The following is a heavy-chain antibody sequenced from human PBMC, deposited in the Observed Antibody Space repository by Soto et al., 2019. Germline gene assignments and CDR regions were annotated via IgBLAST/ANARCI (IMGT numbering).Heavy chain of an antibody. V-gene: IGHV3-15*07. CDR1: GFTFSNAW. D-gene: IGHD6-6*01. CDR2: IKSKTDGGTT. CDR3: TTDFKDGIAARGFQEDGYYYGMDV. Sequence: GGSLRLSCAASGFTFSNAWMNWVRQAPGKGLEWVGRIKSKTDGGTTDYAAPVKGRFTISRDDSKNTLYLQMNSLKTEDTAVYYCTTDFKDGIAARGFQEDGYYYGMDVWGQGTTVTVSS. J-gene: IGHJ6*02.